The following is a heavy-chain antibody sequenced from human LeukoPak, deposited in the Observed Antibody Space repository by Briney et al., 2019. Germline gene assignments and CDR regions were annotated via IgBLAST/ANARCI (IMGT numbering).Heavy chain of an antibody. CDR3: AKDGTSGTWDY. CDR1: GFTFSTNA. CDR2: ISGSGGST. Sequence: GGSLRLSCAASGFTFSTNAMSWVRHAPGKGLEWVSAISGSGGSTYYADSVKGGFTISRDNSKNILYLQMYSLSADDTALYYCAKDGTSGTWDYWGQGTLVTVSS. D-gene: IGHD1-1*01. V-gene: IGHV3-23*01. J-gene: IGHJ4*02.